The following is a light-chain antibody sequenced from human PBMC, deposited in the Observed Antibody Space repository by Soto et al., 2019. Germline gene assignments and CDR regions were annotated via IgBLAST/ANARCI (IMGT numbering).Light chain of an antibody. Sequence: QSVLTQSPSASASLGASAKLTCSLNSGLSSYTIAWHQQQPGKGPRFLMKVNSDGSHIKGDVIPDRFSGSSSGAERYLTISSLQSEDEGDYFCQTWGTGARVFGGGTKLTVL. V-gene: IGLV4-69*01. CDR3: QTWGTGARV. CDR2: VNSDGSH. CDR1: SGLSSYT. J-gene: IGLJ3*02.